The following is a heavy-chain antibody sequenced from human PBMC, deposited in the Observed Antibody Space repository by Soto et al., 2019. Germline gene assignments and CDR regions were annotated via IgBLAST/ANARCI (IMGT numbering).Heavy chain of an antibody. CDR2: IKLDGSEK. Sequence: EVQLVESGGGLVQPGGSLRLSCAASGFTLSNYWMTWVRQAPGKGLEWVANIKLDGSEKYYVDSVKGRFTISRDNAKNELELQMNSLRVEDTDFYYCARAKKAPFRLGELSFLTASPENAFEFCGQGTNVTVSS. J-gene: IGHJ3*01. D-gene: IGHD3-16*02. CDR3: ARAKKAPFRLGELSFLTASPENAFEF. CDR1: GFTLSNYW. V-gene: IGHV3-7*03.